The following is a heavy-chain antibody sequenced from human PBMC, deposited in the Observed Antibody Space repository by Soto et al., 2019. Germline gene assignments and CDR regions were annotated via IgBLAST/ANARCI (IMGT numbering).Heavy chain of an antibody. J-gene: IGHJ4*02. CDR2: ISPYNGNT. V-gene: IGHV1-18*01. Sequence: GASVKVSCKASGYTFTSYDINWVRQATGQGLEWMGWISPYNGNTSYAQKLQGRVTMTRDTSTSTAYMELRSLRSDDTAVYYCARNMEWPTYFDYWGQGTLVTVSS. D-gene: IGHD3-3*01. CDR1: GYTFTSYD. CDR3: ARNMEWPTYFDY.